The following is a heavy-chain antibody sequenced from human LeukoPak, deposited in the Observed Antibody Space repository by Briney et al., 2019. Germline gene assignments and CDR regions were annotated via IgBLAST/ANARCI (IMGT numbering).Heavy chain of an antibody. CDR3: ARITTSAAATTDY. CDR1: GFTFSNYA. J-gene: IGHJ4*02. V-gene: IGHV3-23*01. CDR2: ISGSGSRT. D-gene: IGHD6-13*01. Sequence: GGSLRLSCAASGFTFSNYAINWVRQAPGKGLEWVSGISGSGSRTYYADSVKGRFTSSRDNSKNMLDLQMNSLRAEDTAVYYCARITTSAAATTDYWGQGTLVTVSS.